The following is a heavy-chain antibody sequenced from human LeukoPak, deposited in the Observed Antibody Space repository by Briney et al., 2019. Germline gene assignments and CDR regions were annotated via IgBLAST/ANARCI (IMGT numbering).Heavy chain of an antibody. V-gene: IGHV4-39*01. CDR3: ARQGGYSYGSKNWFDP. CDR1: GDSISSNSYY. Sequence: SETLSLTCSVSGDSISSNSYYWGWIRQPPGKALEWIGSIHYSGNTFYNPSLKSRVTISVDTSKNQFSLKLSSVTAADTAVYYCARQGGYSYGSKNWFDPWGQGTLLTVSS. D-gene: IGHD5-18*01. CDR2: IHYSGNT. J-gene: IGHJ5*02.